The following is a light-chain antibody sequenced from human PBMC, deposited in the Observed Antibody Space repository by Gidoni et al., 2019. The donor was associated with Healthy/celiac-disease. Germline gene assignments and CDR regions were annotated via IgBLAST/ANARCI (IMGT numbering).Light chain of an antibody. CDR2: RNN. V-gene: IGLV1-47*01. J-gene: IGLJ3*02. CDR1: SSNIGSNY. CDR3: AAWDDSLSGLNWV. Sequence: QSVLTQPPSASGTPGQRVTISCSGSSSNIGSNYVYWYQQLPGTAPKLLIYRNNQRPSGVPDRCSGSKSGTSASLAISGLRSEDEADYYCAAWDDSLSGLNWVFSGGTKLTVL.